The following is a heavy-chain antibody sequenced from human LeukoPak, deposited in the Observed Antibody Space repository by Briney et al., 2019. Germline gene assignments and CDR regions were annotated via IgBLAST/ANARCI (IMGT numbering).Heavy chain of an antibody. CDR1: GFTVSSNY. CDR2: IHKNAIT. J-gene: IGHJ4*02. V-gene: IGHV3-66*03. CDR3: AKVLGVVATTDFDY. Sequence: PGGSLRLSCAASGFTVSSNYMTWVRQAPGKGLQWVSVIHKNAITYYADTVKGRFTISRDNSKNMVYLQMNSLRAEDTAVYYCAKVLGVVATTDFDYWGQGTLVTVSS. D-gene: IGHD5-12*01.